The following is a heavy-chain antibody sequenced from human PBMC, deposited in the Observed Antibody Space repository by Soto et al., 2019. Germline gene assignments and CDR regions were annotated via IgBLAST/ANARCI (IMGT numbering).Heavy chain of an antibody. D-gene: IGHD4-17*01. CDR1: GYTFTSYA. CDR2: ISAYNGKT. V-gene: IGHV1-18*01. CDR3: ARVRQGGDYGHDAFDI. Sequence: QVQLVQSGGEVKKPGASVKVSCKASGYTFTSYAFSWVRQAPGHGLEWMGWISAYNGKTNYAQKVQCRVTMTTDTSTSTAYMDLRSLRSDDTAVYYCARVRQGGDYGHDAFDIWGQGTMVTVSS. J-gene: IGHJ3*02.